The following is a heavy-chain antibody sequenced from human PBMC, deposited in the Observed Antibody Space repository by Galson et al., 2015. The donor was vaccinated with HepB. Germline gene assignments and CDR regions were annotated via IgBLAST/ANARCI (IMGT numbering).Heavy chain of an antibody. V-gene: IGHV1-18*04. Sequence: KVSCKASGYTFTSYGISWVRQAPGQGLEWMGWISAYNGNTNYAQKLQGRVTMTTDTSTSTAYMELRSLRSDDTAVYYCARHVGSGSYYIGIDYWGQGTLVTVSS. J-gene: IGHJ4*02. D-gene: IGHD3-10*01. CDR2: ISAYNGNT. CDR3: ARHVGSGSYYIGIDY. CDR1: GYTFTSYG.